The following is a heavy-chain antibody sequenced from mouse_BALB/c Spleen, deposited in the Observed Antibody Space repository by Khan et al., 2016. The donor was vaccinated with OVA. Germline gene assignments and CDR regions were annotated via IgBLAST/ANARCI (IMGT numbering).Heavy chain of an antibody. CDR1: GSTFTSYW. Sequence: QVQLQQPGAELVKAGASVKMSCKASGSTFTSYWMHWVKQRLGQGLEWFAETNPTNGRTYYNEKFKSKATLTVDKSSGTAYMLLSGPTFEDSAVYYCARIKKIVATYFDYWGQGTTLTVSS. CDR2: TNPTNGRT. V-gene: IGHV1S81*02. CDR3: ARIKKIVATYFDY. D-gene: IGHD1-1*01. J-gene: IGHJ2*01.